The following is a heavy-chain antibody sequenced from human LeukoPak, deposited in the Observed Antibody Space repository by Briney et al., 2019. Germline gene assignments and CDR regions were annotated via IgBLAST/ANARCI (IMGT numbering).Heavy chain of an antibody. CDR1: GFTVSSSY. CDR3: AREWEPTIYFDY. V-gene: IGHV3-53*05. D-gene: IGHD1-26*01. CDR2: IYSGGST. J-gene: IGHJ4*02. Sequence: GGSLRLSCAAAGFTVSSSYMSWVRQAPGKGLEWVSVIYSGGSTYYADSVKGRFTISRDNSKNTLYLQMNSLRAEDTAVYYCAREWEPTIYFDYWGQGTLVTVSS.